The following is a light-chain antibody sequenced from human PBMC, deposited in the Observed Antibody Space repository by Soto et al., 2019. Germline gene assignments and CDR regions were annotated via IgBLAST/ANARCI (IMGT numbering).Light chain of an antibody. Sequence: SIIYHSTSSDVGGYNYVSWYQHHPGKAPKLMIYDVSNRPSGVSNRFSGSKSGNTASLTISGLQPEDEADYYCSSYTTSNTRQIVFGTGTKVTVL. J-gene: IGLJ1*01. V-gene: IGLV2-14*03. CDR1: SSDVGGYNY. CDR3: SSYTTSNTRQIV. CDR2: DVS.